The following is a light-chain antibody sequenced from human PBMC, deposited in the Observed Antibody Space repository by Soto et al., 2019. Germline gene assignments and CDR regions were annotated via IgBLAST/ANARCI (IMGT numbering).Light chain of an antibody. J-gene: IGKJ1*01. CDR1: QSVSSNY. CDR2: GAS. Sequence: EFGSPRSPGTLSLSPGERATLSCRASQSVSSNYLAWYQQKPGQAPRPLIYGASSRATGIPDRFSGSGAGTDFTLTISRLESEDFAVYYCQQYGSSPWTFGQGTKVDI. CDR3: QQYGSSPWT. V-gene: IGKV3-20*01.